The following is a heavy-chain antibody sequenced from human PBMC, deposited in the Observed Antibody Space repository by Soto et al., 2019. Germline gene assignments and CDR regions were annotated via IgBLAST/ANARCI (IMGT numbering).Heavy chain of an antibody. V-gene: IGHV3-30*18. D-gene: IGHD6-13*01. CDR2: ISYDGSNK. CDR1: GFTFSSYG. J-gene: IGHJ4*02. CDR3: AKLALIAADGTTPLFDY. Sequence: PVGSLRLSCAASGFTFSSYGMHWVRQAPGKGLEWVAVISYDGSNKYYADSVKGRFTISRDNSKNTLYLQMNSLRAEDTAVYYCAKLALIAADGTTPLFDYWGQGTLVTVSS.